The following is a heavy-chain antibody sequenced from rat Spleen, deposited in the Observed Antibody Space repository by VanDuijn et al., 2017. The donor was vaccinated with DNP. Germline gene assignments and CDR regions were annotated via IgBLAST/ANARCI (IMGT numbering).Heavy chain of an antibody. J-gene: IGHJ2*01. V-gene: IGHV3-3*01. CDR2: INSAGST. CDR1: GYSITSNY. Sequence: VQLQESGPGLVKPSQSLSLTCSVTGYSITSNYWGWIRKFPGHKLEWMGYINSAGSTNYNPSLKGRISITSDTSKNQFFLQVNSVTTEDTATYYCARSEPHYWGQGVMVTVSS. CDR3: ARSEPHY. D-gene: IGHD3-4*01.